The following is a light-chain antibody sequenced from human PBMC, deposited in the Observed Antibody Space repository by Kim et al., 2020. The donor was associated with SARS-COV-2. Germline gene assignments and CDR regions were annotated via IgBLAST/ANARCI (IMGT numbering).Light chain of an antibody. CDR2: HAS. CDR3: QQYNNWPWT. V-gene: IGKV3-15*01. Sequence: IVMTQSPATLSLSPGERATLSCRASENISTYLAWYQQKPGQAPKLLISHASTRATGIPARFSGSGSGTEFTLTISSLQSEDFAVYHCQQYNNWPWTFGQGTKVEIK. J-gene: IGKJ1*01. CDR1: ENISTY.